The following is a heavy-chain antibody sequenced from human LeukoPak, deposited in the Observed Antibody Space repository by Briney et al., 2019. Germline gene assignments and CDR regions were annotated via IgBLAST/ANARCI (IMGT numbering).Heavy chain of an antibody. J-gene: IGHJ3*02. CDR1: GHTFTSYY. CDR3: ATRGYYYDSSGYRDAFDI. D-gene: IGHD3-22*01. Sequence: ASVKVSCKASGHTFTSYYMHWVRQAPGQGLEWMGIINPSGGSTSYAQKFQGRVTMTRDTSTSTVYMELSSLRSEDTAVYYCATRGYYYDSSGYRDAFDIWGQGTMVTVSS. V-gene: IGHV1-46*01. CDR2: INPSGGST.